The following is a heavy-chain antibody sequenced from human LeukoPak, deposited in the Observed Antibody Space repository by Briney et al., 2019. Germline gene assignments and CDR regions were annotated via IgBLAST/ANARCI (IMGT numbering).Heavy chain of an antibody. CDR3: TRLNGSYSFDH. D-gene: IGHD2-8*01. J-gene: IGHJ4*02. Sequence: GGSLRLSCAASGFILSDHYMDWVRQTPGRGLEWIARSRNEANSYSTIYAASVRGRFFISRDDSQKSLYLQMNSLKVEDTAVYYCTRLNGSYSFDHWGQGALVTVSS. V-gene: IGHV3-72*01. CDR2: SRNEANSYST. CDR1: GFILSDHY.